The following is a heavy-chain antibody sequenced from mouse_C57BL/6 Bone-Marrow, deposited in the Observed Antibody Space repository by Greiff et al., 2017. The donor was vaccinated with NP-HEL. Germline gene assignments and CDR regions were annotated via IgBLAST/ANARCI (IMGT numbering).Heavy chain of an antibody. CDR2: ISSGGSYT. V-gene: IGHV5-6*01. CDR3: ARLEGWLPLYYYAMDY. Sequence: EVNVVESGGDLVKPGGSLKLSCAASGFTFSSYGMSWVRQTPDKRLEWVATISSGGSYTYYPDSVKGRFTISRDNAKNTLYLQMSSLKSEDTAMYYCARLEGWLPLYYYAMDYWGQGTSVTVSS. CDR1: GFTFSSYG. D-gene: IGHD2-3*01. J-gene: IGHJ4*01.